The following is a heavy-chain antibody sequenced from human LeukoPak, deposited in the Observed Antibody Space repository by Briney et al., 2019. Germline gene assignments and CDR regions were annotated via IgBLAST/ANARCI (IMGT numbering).Heavy chain of an antibody. D-gene: IGHD2-2*01. Sequence: ASVKVSCKASGYTFTSYGISWVRQAPGQGLEWMGWISAYNGNTNYAQKLQGRVTMTTDTSTSTAYMELRSLRSDDTAVYYCARTYCSSTSCYWVLDYWGQGTLVTVSS. CDR3: ARTYCSSTSCYWVLDY. V-gene: IGHV1-18*04. CDR2: ISAYNGNT. J-gene: IGHJ4*02. CDR1: GYTFTSYG.